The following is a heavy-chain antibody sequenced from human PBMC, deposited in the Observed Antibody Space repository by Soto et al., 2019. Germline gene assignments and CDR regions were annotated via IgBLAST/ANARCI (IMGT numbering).Heavy chain of an antibody. D-gene: IGHD2-2*01. V-gene: IGHV1-69*13. Sequence: ASVKVSCKASGGTFSNYAVNWVRQAPGQGLEWMGGIIPIFGIPNYAQKFQGRVTIIADASTSTAYMELSSLRSEDTAMYYCARALQYCSDTSCHVGMDVWGQGTTVTVSS. CDR1: GGTFSNYA. J-gene: IGHJ6*02. CDR2: IIPIFGIP. CDR3: ARALQYCSDTSCHVGMDV.